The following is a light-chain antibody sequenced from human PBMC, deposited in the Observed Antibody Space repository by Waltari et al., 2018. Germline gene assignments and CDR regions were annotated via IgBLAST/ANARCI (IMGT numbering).Light chain of an antibody. CDR3: QQANSFPL. CDR1: QGISIW. CDR2: AAS. V-gene: IGKV1D-12*01. J-gene: IGKJ3*01. Sequence: DIQMTQSPSSVSASVGDRVTITCRASQGISIWLAWYQQKPGTAPKLLIYAASSLQSGVPSRFSGSGSGTDFTLTISSLQPEDFATYYCQQANSFPLFGPGTKVDIK.